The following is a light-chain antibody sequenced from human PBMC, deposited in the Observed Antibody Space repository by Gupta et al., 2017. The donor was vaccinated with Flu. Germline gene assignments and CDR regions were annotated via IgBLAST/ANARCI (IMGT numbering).Light chain of an antibody. CDR2: EAS. V-gene: IGKV3-20*01. J-gene: IGKJ3*01. CDR3: QQVGSIPFT. CDR1: RGVSSNF. Sequence: EIVLTQSPDTLSLSPGERATLSCRASRGVSSNFLAWYQQKPGQAPRLLMSEASYRATGVPDRFSGSGSGTDFTLTISRLEPGDVAVYYCQQVGSIPFTFGHGTKVDI.